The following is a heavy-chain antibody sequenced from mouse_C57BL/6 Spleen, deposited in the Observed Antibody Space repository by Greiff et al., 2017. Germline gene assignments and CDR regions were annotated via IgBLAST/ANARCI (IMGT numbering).Heavy chain of an antibody. Sequence: QVQLQQSGAELMKPGASVKLSCKATGYTFTGYWIEWVKQRPGHGLEWIGEILPGSGSTNYNEKFKGKATFTADTSSNTAYMQLSSLTTEDSAIDYCARGESGYFPWVAYWGQGTLVTVSA. J-gene: IGHJ3*01. CDR1: GYTFTGYW. D-gene: IGHD2-3*01. V-gene: IGHV1-9*01. CDR3: ARGESGYFPWVAY. CDR2: ILPGSGST.